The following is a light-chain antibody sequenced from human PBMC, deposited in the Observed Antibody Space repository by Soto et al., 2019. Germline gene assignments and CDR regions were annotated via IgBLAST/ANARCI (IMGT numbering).Light chain of an antibody. CDR1: QSISSY. J-gene: IGKJ5*01. CDR2: AAS. Sequence: DSQMTQSPSSRSASVGDRVTITCRPSQSISSYLNWYQQKPGKAPKLLIYAASSLQSGVPSRFSGSGAQTDITLTISSLQPEDLANYYCQQSYSTLFTFGQGTRLEIK. V-gene: IGKV1-39*01. CDR3: QQSYSTLFT.